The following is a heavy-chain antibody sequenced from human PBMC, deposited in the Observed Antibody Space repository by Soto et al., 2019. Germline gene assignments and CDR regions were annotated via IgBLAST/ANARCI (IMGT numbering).Heavy chain of an antibody. Sequence: PGGSLRLSCAASGFTFSNAWMSWVRQAPGKGLEWVGRIKSKTDGGTTDYAAPVKGRFTISRDDSKNTLYLQMNSLKTEDTAVYYCTTDGQGYDFWSGYYYYYGMDVWGQGTTVTVS. CDR3: TTDGQGYDFWSGYYYYYGMDV. CDR2: IKSKTDGGTT. CDR1: GFTFSNAW. J-gene: IGHJ6*02. D-gene: IGHD3-3*01. V-gene: IGHV3-15*01.